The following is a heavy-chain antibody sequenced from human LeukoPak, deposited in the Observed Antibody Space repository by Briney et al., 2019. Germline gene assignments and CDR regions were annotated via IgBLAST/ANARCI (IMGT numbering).Heavy chain of an antibody. CDR1: GYTLTELS. Sequence: VASVKVSCKVSGYTLTELSIHWVRQAPGKGLKWLGGLDPEDGETIYAQKFKGRVTMTRNTSISTAYMELSSLRSEDTAVYYCARGGRSNYDFWSGYPSGRDYYYGMDVWGQGTTVTVSS. D-gene: IGHD3-3*01. CDR3: ARGGRSNYDFWSGYPSGRDYYYGMDV. V-gene: IGHV1-24*01. J-gene: IGHJ6*02. CDR2: LDPEDGET.